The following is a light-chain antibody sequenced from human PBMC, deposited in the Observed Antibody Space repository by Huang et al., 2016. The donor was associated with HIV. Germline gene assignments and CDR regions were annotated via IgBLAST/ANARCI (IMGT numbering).Light chain of an antibody. CDR2: AAS. CDR1: QTISTF. V-gene: IGKV1-39*01. J-gene: IGKJ4*01. CDR3: QQTSSVPLT. Sequence: DIQMTQSPSSLSASVGDRISITCRARQTISTFLNWDQQKPGKAPKLLIYAASNLQRGVSSRFSGTGSGTLFTLTVTGLLPDDFATYFCQQTSSVPLTFGGGTKVEMK.